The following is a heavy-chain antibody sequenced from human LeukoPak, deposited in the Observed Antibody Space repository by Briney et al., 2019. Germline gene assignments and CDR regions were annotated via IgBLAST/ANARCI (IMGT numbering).Heavy chain of an antibody. CDR1: GGSISSSSYY. CDR2: IYYSGST. J-gene: IGHJ6*03. V-gene: IGHV4-39*07. Sequence: NASETLSLTCTVSGGSISSSSYYWGWIRQPPGKGLEWIGSIYYSGSTYYNPSLKSRVTISVDTSKNQFSLKLSSVTAADTAVYYCAREYNWNDEYYYMDVWGKGTTVTVSS. D-gene: IGHD1-1*01. CDR3: AREYNWNDEYYYMDV.